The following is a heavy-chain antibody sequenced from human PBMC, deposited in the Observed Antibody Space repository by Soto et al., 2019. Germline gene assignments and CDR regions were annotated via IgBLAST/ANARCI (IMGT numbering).Heavy chain of an antibody. CDR1: GYIFTSYG. CDR3: ARDSEVRGVTPNWLDP. Sequence: QVQLVQSGAEVKKPGASVKVSCKASGYIFTSYGISWVRQAPGQGLEWMGWISTYNGNTNYAQKLQGRLTMTTDTSTSTAYMELRSLRSDDTAVYYCARDSEVRGVTPNWLDPWGQGTLVTVSS. V-gene: IGHV1-18*01. CDR2: ISTYNGNT. D-gene: IGHD3-10*01. J-gene: IGHJ5*02.